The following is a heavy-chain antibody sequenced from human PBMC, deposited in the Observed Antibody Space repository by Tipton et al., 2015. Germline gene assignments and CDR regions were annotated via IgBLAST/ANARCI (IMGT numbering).Heavy chain of an antibody. Sequence: TLSLTCTVSGYSISSDYFWGWIRQPPGKGLEWIGSIYHSGSTYYNPSLKSRVTMSRDTSKNQFSLKLTSVTAADTAVYYCACQDYDSLTRDYQTVDYWGQGTLVTVSS. CDR3: ACQDYDSLTRDYQTVDY. D-gene: IGHD3-9*01. CDR1: GYSISSDYF. J-gene: IGHJ4*02. V-gene: IGHV4-38-2*02. CDR2: IYHSGST.